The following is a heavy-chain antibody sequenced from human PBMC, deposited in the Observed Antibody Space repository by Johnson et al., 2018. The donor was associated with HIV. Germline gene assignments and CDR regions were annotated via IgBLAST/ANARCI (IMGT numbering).Heavy chain of an antibody. Sequence: VQLVESVGGVVQPGRSLRLSCQVSGFTFSDYPMHWVRQAPGKGLEWVGFIRSKAYGGTTEYAASVRGRFSISRDDSNSIAYLQMNSLKADDTAVYYCTRGGWDSNGYYSPFDSFDIWGQGTMVTVSS. CDR2: IRSKAYGGTT. D-gene: IGHD3-22*01. V-gene: IGHV3-49*04. CDR1: GFTFSDYP. CDR3: TRGGWDSNGYYSPFDSFDI. J-gene: IGHJ3*02.